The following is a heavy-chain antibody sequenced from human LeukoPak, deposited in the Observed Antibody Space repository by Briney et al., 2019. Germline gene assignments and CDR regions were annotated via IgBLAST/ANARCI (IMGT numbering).Heavy chain of an antibody. CDR2: IHSNGYT. CDR1: GGSISGYY. V-gene: IGHV4-4*09. Sequence: SETLSFTCTVSGGSISGYYWSWIRQPPGQGLEWIAYIHSNGYTNYNPSLKSRVTISVDTSKNQFSLKVTSVTAADTAMYYCTKREGPMSGSYDYFDPWGQGTLVTVS. J-gene: IGHJ5*02. D-gene: IGHD1-26*01. CDR3: TKREGPMSGSYDYFDP.